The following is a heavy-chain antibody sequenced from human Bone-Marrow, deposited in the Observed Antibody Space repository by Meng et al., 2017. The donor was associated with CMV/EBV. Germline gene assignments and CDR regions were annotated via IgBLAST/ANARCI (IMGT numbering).Heavy chain of an antibody. Sequence: GGSLRLSCAASGFTFSSYGMHWVRQAPGKGLEWVAFIRYDGSNKYYADSVTGRFTISRDNSKNTLYLQMNSPRTEDTAVYYCARDHPRAVWYFEDWGQGTLVTVSS. CDR2: IRYDGSNK. CDR1: GFTFSSYG. V-gene: IGHV3-30*02. D-gene: IGHD3-16*01. J-gene: IGHJ1*01. CDR3: ARDHPRAVWYFED.